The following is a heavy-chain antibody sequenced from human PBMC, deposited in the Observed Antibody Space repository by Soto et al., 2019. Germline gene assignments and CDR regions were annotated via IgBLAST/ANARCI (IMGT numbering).Heavy chain of an antibody. D-gene: IGHD1-26*01. CDR2: INPNSGGT. V-gene: IGHV1-2*02. Sequence: ASVKVSCKASGYTFTGYYMHWVRQAPRQGLEWVGWINPNSGGTDFAQKFQGRVTMTRDTSISTAYMELSRLRSDDTAVYYCAGGVLSGSYYNWFDPWGQGTPVTVSS. J-gene: IGHJ5*02. CDR1: GYTFTGYY. CDR3: AGGVLSGSYYNWFDP.